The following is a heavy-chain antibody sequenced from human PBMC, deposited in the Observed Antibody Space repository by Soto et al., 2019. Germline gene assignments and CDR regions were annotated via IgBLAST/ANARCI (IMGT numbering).Heavy chain of an antibody. CDR3: AKDGKYCSSTSCYRPLYYMDV. V-gene: IGHV3-30*18. Sequence: GGSLRLSCAASGFTFSSYGMHWVRQAPGKGLEWVAVISYDGSNKYYADSVKGRFTISRDNSKNTLYLQMNSLRAEDTAVYYCAKDGKYCSSTSCYRPLYYMDVWGKGTTVTVS. CDR2: ISYDGSNK. CDR1: GFTFSSYG. J-gene: IGHJ6*03. D-gene: IGHD2-2*01.